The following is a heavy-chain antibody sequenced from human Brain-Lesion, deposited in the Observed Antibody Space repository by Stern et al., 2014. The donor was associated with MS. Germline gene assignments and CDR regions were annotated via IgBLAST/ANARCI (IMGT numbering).Heavy chain of an antibody. CDR3: ARGGDFGDTGHWFDP. CDR2: IVYSGNS. V-gene: IGHV4-30-4*01. Sequence: VHLVESGPGLVKPSQTLSLTCTVSGGSISNGDYYRAWIRQPPGKGLEGIGTIVYSGNSYESQVLKSRVSISVDTSKNQFSLRLNSLIAADTAVYYCARGGDFGDTGHWFDPWGQGTLVTVSS. J-gene: IGHJ5*02. CDR1: GGSISNGDYY. D-gene: IGHD3-10*01.